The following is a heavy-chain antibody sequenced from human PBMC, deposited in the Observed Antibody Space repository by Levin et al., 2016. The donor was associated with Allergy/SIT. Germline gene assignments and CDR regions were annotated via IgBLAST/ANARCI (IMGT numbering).Heavy chain of an antibody. CDR2: IKPSDGTT. Sequence: WVRQAPGQGLEWMGLIKPSDGTTSYAQRFQGRVTMTSDTSTSTFYMELSSLRSEDTAVYYCATLVVVPASQGFDIWGQGTVVT. CDR3: ATLVVVPASQGFDI. D-gene: IGHD2-21*02. V-gene: IGHV1-46*01. J-gene: IGHJ3*02.